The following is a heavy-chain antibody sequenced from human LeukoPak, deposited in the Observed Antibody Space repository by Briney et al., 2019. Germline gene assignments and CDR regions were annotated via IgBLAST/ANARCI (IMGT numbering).Heavy chain of an antibody. D-gene: IGHD3-22*01. J-gene: IGHJ4*02. CDR1: GYTLTELS. V-gene: IGHV1-24*01. CDR2: FDPEDGET. Sequence: AASVKVSCKVSGYTLTELSMHWVRQAPGKGLEWMGGFDPEDGETIYAQKFQGRATMTEDTSTDTAYMELSSLRSEDTAVYYCATIRIAHSSGYSRWLDYWGQGTLVTVSS. CDR3: ATIRIAHSSGYSRWLDY.